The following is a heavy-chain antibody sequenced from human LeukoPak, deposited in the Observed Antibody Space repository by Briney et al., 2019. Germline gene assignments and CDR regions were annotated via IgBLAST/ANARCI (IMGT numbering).Heavy chain of an antibody. Sequence: GGSLRLSCAASGFSFSSYAMHWVRQAPGKGLEWVAVISYDGSKKYYADSVKGRFTISRDSSKNTLYLQMNSLRTEDTALYYCARDSFRSGSYRSKFDYWGQGTLVTVSS. J-gene: IGHJ4*02. CDR2: ISYDGSKK. V-gene: IGHV3-30*04. CDR3: ARDSFRSGSYRSKFDY. CDR1: GFSFSSYA. D-gene: IGHD3-22*01.